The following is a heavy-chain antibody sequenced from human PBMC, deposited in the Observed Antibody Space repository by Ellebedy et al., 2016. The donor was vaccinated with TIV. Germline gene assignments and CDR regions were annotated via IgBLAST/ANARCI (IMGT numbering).Heavy chain of an antibody. J-gene: IGHJ4*02. Sequence: GGSLRLXXAASGFTFTSYGMHWVRQAPGKGLVWVSRINNDGTATTYADSVKGRFTISRDDAENSLYLQMNSLRDEDTALYYCAKGGAGFDSMNRELSFDSWGQGTLVIVSS. V-gene: IGHV3-74*01. D-gene: IGHD1-26*01. CDR3: AKGGAGFDSMNRELSFDS. CDR1: GFTFTSYG. CDR2: INNDGTAT.